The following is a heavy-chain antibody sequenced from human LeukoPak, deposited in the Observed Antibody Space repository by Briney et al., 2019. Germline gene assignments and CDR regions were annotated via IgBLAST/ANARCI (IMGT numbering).Heavy chain of an antibody. CDR1: GGSISSYY. Sequence: SETPSLTCTVSGGSISSYYWSWIRQPPGKGLEWIGYIYYSGSTNYNPSLKSRVTISVDTSKNQFSLKLSSVTAADTAVYYCARDGRLWFGELRGSISLSPGYYFDYWGQGTLVTVSS. J-gene: IGHJ4*02. CDR3: ARDGRLWFGELRGSISLSPGYYFDY. CDR2: IYYSGST. V-gene: IGHV4-59*01. D-gene: IGHD3-10*01.